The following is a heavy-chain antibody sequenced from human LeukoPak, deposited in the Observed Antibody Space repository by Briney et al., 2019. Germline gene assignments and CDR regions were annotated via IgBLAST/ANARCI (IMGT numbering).Heavy chain of an antibody. CDR2: IIPILNIT. D-gene: IGHD2-2*01. J-gene: IGHJ6*02. CDR3: AKDGVVVVATSVYYYYYGMDV. CDR1: RGTFSSYI. Sequence: SVKVSCKASRGTFSSYIISWVRQAPGQGLEWMGRIIPILNITDYAQNFQGRVTLTADKSTSTAYMEMSTLRSEDTAVYYCAKDGVVVVATSVYYYYYGMDVWGQGTTVTVSS. V-gene: IGHV1-69*02.